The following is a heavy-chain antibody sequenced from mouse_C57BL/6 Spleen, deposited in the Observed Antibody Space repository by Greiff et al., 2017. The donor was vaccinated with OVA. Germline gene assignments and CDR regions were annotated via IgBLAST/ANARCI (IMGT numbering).Heavy chain of an antibody. V-gene: IGHV5-16*01. CDR3: ARDITTVVGGAMDY. D-gene: IGHD1-1*01. CDR2: INYDGSST. CDR1: GFTFSDYY. J-gene: IGHJ4*01. Sequence: EVKLMESEGGLVQPGSSMKLSCTASGFTFSDYYMAWVRQVPEKGLEWVANINYDGSSTYYLDSLKSRFIISRDNAKNILYLQMSSLKSEDTATYYCARDITTVVGGAMDYWGQGTSVTVSS.